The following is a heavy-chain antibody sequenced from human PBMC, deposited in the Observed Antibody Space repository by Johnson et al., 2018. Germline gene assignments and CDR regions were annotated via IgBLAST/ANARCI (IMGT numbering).Heavy chain of an antibody. Sequence: VQLVESGGALVQPGGSLRLSCAASGFTFSSYWMHWVRQAPGKGLVWVSRIHTDGSTTNYADSVTGRFTISRDNAKTTLFLQLSSLRAEDTAVYYCSRGEHSGTCRDTFDGGGQGTMVTVSS. V-gene: IGHV3-74*02. CDR2: IHTDGSTT. J-gene: IGHJ3*01. CDR1: GFTFSSYW. D-gene: IGHD3-10*01. CDR3: SRGEHSGTCRDTFDG.